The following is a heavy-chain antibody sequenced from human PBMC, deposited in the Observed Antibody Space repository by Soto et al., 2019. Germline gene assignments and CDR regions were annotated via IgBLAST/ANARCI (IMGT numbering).Heavy chain of an antibody. CDR1: GGSISSSSYY. V-gene: IGHV4-39*01. D-gene: IGHD3-10*01. CDR3: ARLLWFGELFPYFDY. J-gene: IGHJ4*02. CDR2: IYYSGST. Sequence: SETLSLTCTVSGGSISSSSYYWGWIRQPPGKGLEWIGSIYYSGSTYYNPSLKSRVTISVDTSKNQFSLKLSSVTAADTAVYYCARLLWFGELFPYFDYWGQGTLVTVSS.